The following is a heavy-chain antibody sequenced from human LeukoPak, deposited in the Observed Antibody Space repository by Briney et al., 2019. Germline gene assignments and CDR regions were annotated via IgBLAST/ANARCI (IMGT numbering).Heavy chain of an antibody. CDR3: ARSITSSWYGDFQH. Sequence: TSETLSLTCTVSGGAMCGYFWSWIRQPPGKGLEWIGHIYYSGSTNYNPSLKSRVTISVDTSKTQFSLKLSSVTAADTAVYYCARSITSSWYGDFQHWGQGTLVTVSS. D-gene: IGHD6-13*01. CDR1: GGAMCGYF. CDR2: IYYSGST. J-gene: IGHJ1*01. V-gene: IGHV4-59*01.